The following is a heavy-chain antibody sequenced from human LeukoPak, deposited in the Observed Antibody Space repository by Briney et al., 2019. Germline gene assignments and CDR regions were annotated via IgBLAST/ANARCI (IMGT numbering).Heavy chain of an antibody. CDR2: IYYSGST. CDR1: GGSISSYY. J-gene: IGHJ5*02. Sequence: PSETLSLTCTVSGGSISSYYWSWIRQPPGVGLEWIGYIYYSGSTNYNPSLKSRVTISVDTSKNQFSLKLSSVTAADTAVYYCARTALSSGSWFDPWGQGTLVTVSS. CDR3: ARTALSSGSWFDP. D-gene: IGHD6-19*01. V-gene: IGHV4-59*01.